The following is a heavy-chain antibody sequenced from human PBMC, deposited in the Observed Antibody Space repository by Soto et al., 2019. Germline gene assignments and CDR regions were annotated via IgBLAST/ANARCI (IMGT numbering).Heavy chain of an antibody. Sequence: GWVRQPPGKGLEWIGSIYYSGSTYYNPSLRSRVTISVDTSKNQFSLKLSSVTAADTAVFYCARHYSSGSRNWFDPWGQGTLVTVPS. CDR3: ARHYSSGSRNWFDP. V-gene: IGHV4-39*01. CDR2: IYYSGST. J-gene: IGHJ5*02. D-gene: IGHD6-19*01.